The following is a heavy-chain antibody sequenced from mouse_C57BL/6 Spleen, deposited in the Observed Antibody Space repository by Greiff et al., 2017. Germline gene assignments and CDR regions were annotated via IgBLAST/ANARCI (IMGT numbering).Heavy chain of an antibody. CDR3: ARAVRRLFYFCC. J-gene: IGHJ2*01. CDR2: IDPGDGDT. Sequence: QVQLQQPGAELVKPGASVKLSCKASGYAFSSYWMNWVKQRPGKGLEWIGQIDPGDGDTNYNGKFKGKATLTADKSSSTADMQLSSLTSEDSAVYFCARAVRRLFYFCCWGNGPTLTVSS. D-gene: IGHD2-14*01. V-gene: IGHV1-80*01. CDR1: GYAFSSYW.